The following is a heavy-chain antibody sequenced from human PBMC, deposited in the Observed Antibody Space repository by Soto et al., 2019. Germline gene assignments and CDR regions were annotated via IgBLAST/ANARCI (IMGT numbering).Heavy chain of an antibody. CDR1: GFTFSSNA. CDR2: ISGSGGST. V-gene: IGHV3-23*01. CDR3: AKDMASDGWLDP. Sequence: GGSLRLSCAAPGFTFSSNAMSWVRLAPGKGLEWVSAISGSGGSTYYADSVKGRFTISRDNSKNTLYLQMNSLRAEDTAVYYCAKDMASDGWLDPWGQGTLVTVSS. J-gene: IGHJ5*02. D-gene: IGHD3-10*01.